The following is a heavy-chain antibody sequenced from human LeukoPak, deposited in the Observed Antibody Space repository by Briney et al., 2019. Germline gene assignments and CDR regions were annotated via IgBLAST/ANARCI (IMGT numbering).Heavy chain of an antibody. J-gene: IGHJ5*02. Sequence: TGGSLRLSCAASAFTFSNYWMSWVRQAPGKGLEWVANIKQDGSERYYVDSVKGRFTISRDHAKNSLYLQMNSLSAEDTALYYCARVGIAARTIWFDPWGQGTLVTVSS. CDR2: IKQDGSER. V-gene: IGHV3-7*01. D-gene: IGHD6-6*01. CDR3: ARVGIAARTIWFDP. CDR1: AFTFSNYW.